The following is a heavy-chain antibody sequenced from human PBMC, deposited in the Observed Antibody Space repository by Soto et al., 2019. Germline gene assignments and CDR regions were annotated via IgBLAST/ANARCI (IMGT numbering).Heavy chain of an antibody. CDR2: INAGNGNT. Sequence: QVQLVQSGAEEKKPGASVKVSCKASGYTFTSYAMHWVRQAPGQRLEWMGWINAGNGNTKYSQKFQGRVTITRDTSASNADMELSSLRSEDTAVYYWVRSIVVVTALDYWGQGTLVTVSS. D-gene: IGHD2-21*02. CDR1: GYTFTSYA. V-gene: IGHV1-3*05. J-gene: IGHJ4*02. CDR3: VRSIVVVTALDY.